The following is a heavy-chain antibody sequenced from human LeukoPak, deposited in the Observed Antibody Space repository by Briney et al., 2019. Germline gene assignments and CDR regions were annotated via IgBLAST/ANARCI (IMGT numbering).Heavy chain of an antibody. CDR2: ISPNSGVT. J-gene: IGHJ4*02. Sequence: ASVKVSCKASGHTFTGYYLHWVRQAPGQGLEWMGWISPNSGVTHYAQTFQGRVTMTRDRSISTAYMELSRLRSDDTAVYYCARASDSIDYWGQGTLVTVSS. CDR1: GHTFTGYY. V-gene: IGHV1-2*02. CDR3: ARASDSIDY. D-gene: IGHD2-21*01.